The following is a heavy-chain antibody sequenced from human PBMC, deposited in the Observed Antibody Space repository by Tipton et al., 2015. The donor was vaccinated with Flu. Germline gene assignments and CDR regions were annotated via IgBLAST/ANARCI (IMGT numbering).Heavy chain of an antibody. CDR2: IYYSGST. D-gene: IGHD2-2*01. V-gene: IGHV4-59*01. CDR1: GGSISSYY. Sequence: TLSLTCTVSGGSISSYYWSWIRQPPGKGLEWIGYIYYSGSTNYNPSLKSRVTISVDTSKNQFSLKLSSVTAADTAGYYCAREVVVPAAIGINWFDPWGQGTLVTVSS. CDR3: AREVVVPAAIGINWFDP. J-gene: IGHJ5*02.